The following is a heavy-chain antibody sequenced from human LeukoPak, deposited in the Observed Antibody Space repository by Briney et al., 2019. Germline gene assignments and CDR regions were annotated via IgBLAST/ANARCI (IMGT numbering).Heavy chain of an antibody. J-gene: IGHJ5*01. V-gene: IGHV3-74*01. CDR1: GFTFSSYW. CDR3: TRAITYFYGSVTYDWFAS. Sequence: GGSLRLSCAASGFTFSSYWMHWVRQTPGKGLMWVARIKSDGSTIYADSVQGRFTISRDNAKNMVYLQMNSLRDDDTAIYYCTRAITYFYGSVTYDWFASWGQGTRVTVSS. D-gene: IGHD3-10*01. CDR2: IKSDGST.